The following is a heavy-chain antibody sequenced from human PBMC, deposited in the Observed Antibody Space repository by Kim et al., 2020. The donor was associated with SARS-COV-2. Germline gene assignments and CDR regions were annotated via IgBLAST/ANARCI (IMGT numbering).Heavy chain of an antibody. CDR2: IGTAGDT. Sequence: GGSLRLSCAASGFTFSSYEMHWVRQATGKGLEWVSAIGTAGDTYYPGSVKGRFTISRENAKNSLYLQMNSLRGGDTPVNYCARANFWSGYYTGAYYYKGMHVWGEGTTDSVSS. CDR1: GFTFSSYE. CDR3: ARANFWSGYYTGAYYYKGMHV. D-gene: IGHD3-3*01. V-gene: IGHV3-13*04. J-gene: IGHJ6*02.